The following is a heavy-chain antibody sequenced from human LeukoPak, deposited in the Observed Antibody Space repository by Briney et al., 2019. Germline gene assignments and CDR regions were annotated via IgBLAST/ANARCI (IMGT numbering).Heavy chain of an antibody. Sequence: PGGSLRLSCAASGFTFSSYSMNWVRQAPGEGLEWVSSISSSSSFIYYADSVKGRFTISRDNAKNSLYLQMNSLRAEDTAVYYCASSSEGLWFGELLYQVDYWGQGTLVTVSS. CDR2: ISSSSSFI. D-gene: IGHD3-10*01. CDR1: GFTFSSYS. CDR3: ASSSEGLWFGELLYQVDY. V-gene: IGHV3-21*01. J-gene: IGHJ4*02.